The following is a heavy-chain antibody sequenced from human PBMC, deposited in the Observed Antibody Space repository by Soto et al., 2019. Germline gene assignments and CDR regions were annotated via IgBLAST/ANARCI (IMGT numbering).Heavy chain of an antibody. CDR1: DGSMNSDSSY. Sequence: QLQLQESGPGLVKPSETLSLTCRVSDGSMNSDSSYWGWIRQPPGKGLEWIGVSNHSGSTYNKLSLKGRVTMSVDASRNQFSLKLTSMTAADTAVYYCARLGGYVSVGYYYLWDSWGQGTLVTVSS. CDR3: ARLGGYVSVGYYYLWDS. CDR2: SNHSGST. D-gene: IGHD3-22*01. J-gene: IGHJ4*02. V-gene: IGHV4-39*01.